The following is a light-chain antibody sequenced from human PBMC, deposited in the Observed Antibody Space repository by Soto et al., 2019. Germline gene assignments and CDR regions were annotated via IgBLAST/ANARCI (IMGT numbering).Light chain of an antibody. J-gene: IGKJ4*01. Sequence: EIVMTQSPATLSVSPGERATLSCRASQSVSSNLVWYQQKPGQAPRLLMYGASTRATGVPARFSGSGSGTEFTLTISSLQSEDVAVYYCQHYDHLLTFGGGTKVEIK. CDR1: QSVSSN. CDR2: GAS. CDR3: QHYDHLLT. V-gene: IGKV3-15*01.